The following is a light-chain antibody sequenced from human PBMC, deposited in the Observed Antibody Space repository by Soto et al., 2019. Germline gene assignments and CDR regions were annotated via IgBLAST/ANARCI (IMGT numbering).Light chain of an antibody. Sequence: QSALTQPASVSGSPGQSITISCTGTSSDVGAYNYVSWYQQLPGQAPKLMIHQVSNRPSGVSNRFSGSKSGNTASLTISGLQAEDEADYYCQSYDSRLSGWVFGGGTKVTVL. J-gene: IGLJ3*02. V-gene: IGLV2-14*01. CDR2: QVS. CDR1: SSDVGAYNY. CDR3: QSYDSRLSGWV.